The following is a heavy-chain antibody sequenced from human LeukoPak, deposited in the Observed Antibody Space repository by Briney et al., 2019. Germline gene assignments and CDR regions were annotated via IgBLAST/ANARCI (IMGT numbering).Heavy chain of an antibody. CDR3: ARAIWGESGSYHPDGLVNY. V-gene: IGHV1-2*02. Sequence: ASVKVSCKASRYTFTGYYMHWVRQAPGQGLEWMGWINPNSGGTNYAQKFQGRVTMTRDTSISTAYMELSRLRSDDTAVYYCARAIWGESGSYHPDGLVNYWGQGTLVTVSS. D-gene: IGHD1-26*01. J-gene: IGHJ4*02. CDR1: RYTFTGYY. CDR2: INPNSGGT.